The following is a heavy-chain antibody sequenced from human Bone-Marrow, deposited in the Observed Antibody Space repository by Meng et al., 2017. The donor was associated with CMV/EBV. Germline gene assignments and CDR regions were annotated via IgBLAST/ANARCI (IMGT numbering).Heavy chain of an antibody. J-gene: IGHJ3*02. V-gene: IGHV3-74*01. D-gene: IGHD3-16*01. CDR3: AKGFGALDAFDI. CDR2: INSDGSST. CDR1: GFTFSSYW. Sequence: GGSLRLSCAASGFTFSSYWMHWVRQAPGKRLVWVSRINSDGSSTSYADSVKGRFTISRDNAKNSLYLQMNSLRAEDTALYYCAKGFGALDAFDIWGQGTMVTVSS.